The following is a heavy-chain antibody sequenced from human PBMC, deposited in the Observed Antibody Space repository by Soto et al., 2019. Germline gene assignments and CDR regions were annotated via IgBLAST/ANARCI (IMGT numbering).Heavy chain of an antibody. V-gene: IGHV3-23*01. J-gene: IGHJ6*02. CDR3: AKEGQQLVYYYYYGMDV. Sequence: GGSLRLSCAASGFTFSSYAMSWVRQAPGKGLEWVPAISGSGGSTYYADSVKGRFTISRDNSKNTLYLQMNSLRAEDTAVYYCAKEGQQLVYYYYYGMDVWGQGTTVTVSS. CDR2: ISGSGGST. D-gene: IGHD6-13*01. CDR1: GFTFSSYA.